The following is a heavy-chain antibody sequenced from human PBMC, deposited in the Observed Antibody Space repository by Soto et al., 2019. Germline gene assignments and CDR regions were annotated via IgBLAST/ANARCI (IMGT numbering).Heavy chain of an antibody. J-gene: IGHJ6*02. Sequence: XATLSLACTVSGGSISSSIYYWGLIRQPPGKGLEWIGSIYYSGSTYYNPSLKSRVTISVDTSKNQFSLKLSPVTAADTAVYYCARHSSYSSSYTRLYYYYYGMDVWGQRTTVTVSS. CDR3: ARHSSYSSSYTRLYYYYYGMDV. CDR1: GGSISSSIYY. CDR2: IYYSGST. V-gene: IGHV4-39*01. D-gene: IGHD6-6*01.